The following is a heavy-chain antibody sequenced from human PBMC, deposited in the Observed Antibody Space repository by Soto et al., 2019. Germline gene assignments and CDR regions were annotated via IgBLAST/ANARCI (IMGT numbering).Heavy chain of an antibody. CDR2: ISYDGSNK. CDR3: AREALNQWELLGNYYFDY. V-gene: IGHV3-30-3*01. Sequence: SLRLSCAASGFTFSSYAMHWVRQAPGKGLEWVAVISYDGSNKYYADSVKGRFTISRDNSKNTLYLQMNSLRAEDTAVYYCAREALNQWELLGNYYFDYWGQGTLVTVSS. CDR1: GFTFSSYA. J-gene: IGHJ4*02. D-gene: IGHD1-26*01.